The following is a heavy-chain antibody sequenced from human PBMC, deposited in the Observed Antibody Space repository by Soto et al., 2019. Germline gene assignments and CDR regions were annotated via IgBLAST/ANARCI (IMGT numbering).Heavy chain of an antibody. V-gene: IGHV3-23*01. CDR3: GNDPRGPYF. CDR2: ISGSGGST. J-gene: IGHJ4*02. D-gene: IGHD5-12*01. Sequence: GGSLRLSCAASGFSFSSYAMSWVRQAPGKGLEWVSGISGSGGSTYYADSVKGRFTISRDNSKNTLYLQMTSLRAEDTAVYCCGNDPRGPYFWGQGTRVTVSS. CDR1: GFSFSSYA.